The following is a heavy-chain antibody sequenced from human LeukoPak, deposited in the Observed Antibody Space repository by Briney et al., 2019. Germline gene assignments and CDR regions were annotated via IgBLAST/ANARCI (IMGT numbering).Heavy chain of an antibody. J-gene: IGHJ3*02. CDR3: ARALGHIVVVRGRAFDI. Sequence: PGGSLRLSCAASGFTFSSYSMNWVRQAPGKGLEWVSSISSSSSYIYYADSVKGRFTISRDNAKNSLYLQMNSLRAEDTAVYYCARALGHIVVVRGRAFDIWGQGTMVTVSS. CDR1: GFTFSSYS. CDR2: ISSSSSYI. V-gene: IGHV3-21*01. D-gene: IGHD2-21*01.